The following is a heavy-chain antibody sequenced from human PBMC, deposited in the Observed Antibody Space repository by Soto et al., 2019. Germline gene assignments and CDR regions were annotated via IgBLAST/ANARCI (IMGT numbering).Heavy chain of an antibody. V-gene: IGHV4-34*01. D-gene: IGHD3-16*01. CDR2: INHSGST. CDR1: GGSFSGYY. J-gene: IGHJ6*03. CDR3: VRALSFGNYYYYYMDV. Sequence: SETLSLTCAVYGGSFSGYYWSWIRQPPGKGLEWIGEINHSGSTNYNPSLKSRVTISVDTSKNQFSLKLSSVTAADTAVYYCVRALSFGNYYYYYMDVWGKGTTVTVSS.